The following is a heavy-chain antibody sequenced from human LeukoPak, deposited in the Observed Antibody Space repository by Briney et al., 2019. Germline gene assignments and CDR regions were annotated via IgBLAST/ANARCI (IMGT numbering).Heavy chain of an antibody. V-gene: IGHV3-23*01. CDR3: AKKRDAFDI. Sequence: GGPLRLSCVASGFTFSSYAMGWVRQAPGKRPEWVSSLTDSGGTTYYVDSVKGRFTISRDNSKNTLYLHMNSLRAEDTAMYYWAKKRDAFDIWGQGTVVAVSS. CDR2: LTDSGGTT. CDR1: GFTFSSYA. J-gene: IGHJ3*02. D-gene: IGHD5-24*01.